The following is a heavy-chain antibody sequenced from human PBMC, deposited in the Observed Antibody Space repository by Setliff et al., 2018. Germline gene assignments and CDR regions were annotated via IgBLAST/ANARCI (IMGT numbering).Heavy chain of an antibody. CDR3: ATKDYDTSGYYRPFGF. D-gene: IGHD3-22*01. Sequence: GASVKVSCKASGYTFTGYYMHWVRQAPGQGLEWMGIINPSGGSTSYAQKFQGRVTMTRDTSTSTVYMELSSLRSEDTAVYYCATKDYDTSGYYRPFGFWGQGTLVTVSS. CDR1: GYTFTGYY. CDR2: INPSGGST. V-gene: IGHV1-46*01. J-gene: IGHJ4*01.